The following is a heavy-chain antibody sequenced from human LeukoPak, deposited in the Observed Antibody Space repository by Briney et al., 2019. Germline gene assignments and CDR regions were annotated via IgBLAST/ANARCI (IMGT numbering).Heavy chain of an antibody. Sequence: ASVKVSCKASGYTFTNYYMHWVRQAPGQGLEWMGIINPSGGSTSYAQKFQGRVTMTGDTSTSTVSMELSSLRSEDTAVYYCAKSEVGAISWVHWGQGTLVIVSS. J-gene: IGHJ4*02. CDR2: INPSGGST. CDR1: GYTFTNYY. D-gene: IGHD1-26*01. CDR3: AKSEVGAISWVH. V-gene: IGHV1-46*01.